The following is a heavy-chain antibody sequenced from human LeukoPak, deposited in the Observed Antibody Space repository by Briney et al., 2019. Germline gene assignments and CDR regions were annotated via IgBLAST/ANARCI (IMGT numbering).Heavy chain of an antibody. CDR3: ARGAYYYYYYMDV. CDR1: GGTLSSYA. Sequence: SVKVSCKASGGTLSSYAISWVRQAPGQGLEWMGGIIPIFGTANYAQKFQGRVTITTDESTSTAYMELSSLRSEDTAVYYCARGAYYYYYYMDVWGKGTTVTVSS. J-gene: IGHJ6*03. CDR2: IIPIFGTA. V-gene: IGHV1-69*05.